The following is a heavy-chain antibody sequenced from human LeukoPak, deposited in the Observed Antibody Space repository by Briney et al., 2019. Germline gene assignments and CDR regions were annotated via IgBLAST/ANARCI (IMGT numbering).Heavy chain of an antibody. CDR3: ARETAGFWSGYSRPNWFDP. Sequence: SVKVSCKASGGTFSSYAISWVRQAPGQGLEWMGRMIPIFGTANYAQKFQGRVTITTDESTSTAYMELSSLRSEDTAVYYCARETAGFWSGYSRPNWFDPWGQGTLVTVSS. V-gene: IGHV1-69*05. CDR1: GGTFSSYA. CDR2: MIPIFGTA. J-gene: IGHJ5*02. D-gene: IGHD3-3*01.